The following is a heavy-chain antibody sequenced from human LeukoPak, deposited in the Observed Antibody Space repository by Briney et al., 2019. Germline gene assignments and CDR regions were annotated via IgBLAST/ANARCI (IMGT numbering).Heavy chain of an antibody. CDR1: GGSISSSSYY. CDR2: IYYSGST. V-gene: IGHV4-39*07. D-gene: IGHD6-19*01. CDR3: AIRGSGWYLSDYYYYYMDV. Sequence: SETLSLTCTVSGGSISSSSYYWGWIRQPPGKGLEWIGSIYYSGSTYYNPSLKSRVTISVDTSKNQFSLKLSSVTAADTAVYYCAIRGSGWYLSDYYYYYMDVWGKGTTVTISS. J-gene: IGHJ6*03.